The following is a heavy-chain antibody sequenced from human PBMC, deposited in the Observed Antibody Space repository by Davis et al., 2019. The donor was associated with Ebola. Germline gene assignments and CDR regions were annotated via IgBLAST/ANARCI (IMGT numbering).Heavy chain of an antibody. CDR1: GGSISRYY. Sequence: SETLSLTCTVSGGSISRYYWRWIRQPPGKGLEWIGYIHYRGSTTYNPSLKTRVTISVDTSNNQFSLKLSSVTAADTAVYYCAREAYYYDSSGYNKGAFDIWGQGTMVTVSS. CDR3: AREAYYYDSSGYNKGAFDI. J-gene: IGHJ3*02. CDR2: IHYRGST. D-gene: IGHD3-22*01. V-gene: IGHV4-59*01.